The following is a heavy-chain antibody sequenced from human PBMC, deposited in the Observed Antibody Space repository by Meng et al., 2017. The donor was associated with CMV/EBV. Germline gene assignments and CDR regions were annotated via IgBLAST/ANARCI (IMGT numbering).Heavy chain of an antibody. CDR2: IYYSGST. CDR3: ASPPINYYDSSGYYFFDY. CDR1: ISSSSYY. J-gene: IGHJ4*02. V-gene: IGHV4-39*01. D-gene: IGHD3-22*01. Sequence: ISSSSYYWGRIRQPPGKGLEWIGSIYYSGSTYYNPSLKSRVTISVDTSKNQFSLKLSSVTAADTAVYYCASPPINYYDSSGYYFFDYWGQGALVTVSS.